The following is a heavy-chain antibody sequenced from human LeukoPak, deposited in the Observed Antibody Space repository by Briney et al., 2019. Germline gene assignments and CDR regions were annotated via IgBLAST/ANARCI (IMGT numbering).Heavy chain of an antibody. Sequence: SETLSLTCAVYGGSFSGYYWSWIRQPPGKGLEWIGEINHSGSTNYNPSLKSRVTISVDTSKSQFSLKLSSVTAADTAVYYCARGGYGSGWDYMDVWGKGTTVTISS. D-gene: IGHD3-10*01. CDR1: GGSFSGYY. V-gene: IGHV4-34*01. CDR2: INHSGST. CDR3: ARGGYGSGWDYMDV. J-gene: IGHJ6*03.